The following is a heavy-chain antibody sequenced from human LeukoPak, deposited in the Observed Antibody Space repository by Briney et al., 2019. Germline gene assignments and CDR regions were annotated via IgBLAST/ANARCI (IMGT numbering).Heavy chain of an antibody. CDR2: MNEDGSGT. D-gene: IGHD7-27*01. CDR3: AGDPAWGAIDY. J-gene: IGHJ4*02. Sequence: PGGSLRLSCAVSGFSIRSFWMGWVRQTPGKGLEWVADMNEDGSGTYYVDSVKGRFTVSRDNAKNSLYLQMSSLRAEDTAVYYCAGDPAWGAIDYWGQGTLVTVSS. V-gene: IGHV3-7*01. CDR1: GFSIRSFW.